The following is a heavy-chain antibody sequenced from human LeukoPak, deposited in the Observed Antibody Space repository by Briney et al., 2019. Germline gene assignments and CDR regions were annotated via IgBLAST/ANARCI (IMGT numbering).Heavy chain of an antibody. Sequence: ASVKVSCKASGYGFTSYDINWVRQAPGQGLEWMGWMNPNRGQTGYAQKFQGRVTMTRDTSTNTAYLELSSLRSEDTAVYYCARGRIVGGLDPWGQGTPVTVSS. CDR3: ARGRIVGGLDP. CDR2: MNPNRGQT. J-gene: IGHJ5*02. D-gene: IGHD1-26*01. CDR1: GYGFTSYD. V-gene: IGHV1-8*02.